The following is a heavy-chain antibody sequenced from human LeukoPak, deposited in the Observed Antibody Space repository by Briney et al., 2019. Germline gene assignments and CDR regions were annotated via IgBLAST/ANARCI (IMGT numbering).Heavy chain of an antibody. D-gene: IGHD2-21*02. J-gene: IGHJ6*03. CDR3: ARGDIVVVTDDYHYYMDV. V-gene: IGHV1-8*02. Sequence: ASVKVSCKASGYTFTSYDINWVRRATGQGLEWMGWMNPNSGNTGYAQKFQGRVTMTRNTSISTAYMELSSLRSEDTAVYYCARGDIVVVTDDYHYYMDVWGKGTTVTISS. CDR1: GYTFTSYD. CDR2: MNPNSGNT.